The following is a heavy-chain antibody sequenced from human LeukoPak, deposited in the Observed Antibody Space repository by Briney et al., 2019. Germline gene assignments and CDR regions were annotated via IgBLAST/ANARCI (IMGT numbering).Heavy chain of an antibody. CDR2: ITGDDDRT. J-gene: IGHJ4*02. CDR3: AKGPKLYSGYHPDS. V-gene: IGHV3-23*01. Sequence: PEWALTLSCAASGLAFSSDAMGWVREAPGQGLEWLENITGDDDRTYYTNSVQGRFTISRDYSRNTLHLQMNSLRAEDTAIYYCAKGPKLYSGYHPDSWGQGTLVTVSS. CDR1: GLAFSSDA. D-gene: IGHD3-22*01.